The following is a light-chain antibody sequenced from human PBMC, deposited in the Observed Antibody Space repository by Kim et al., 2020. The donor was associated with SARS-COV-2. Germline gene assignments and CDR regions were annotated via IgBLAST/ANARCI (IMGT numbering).Light chain of an antibody. CDR3: CSYAGSGTFSYL. V-gene: IGLV2-23*03. CDR2: EGT. Sequence: QSALTQPAAMSGSPGQSITISCTGTSSDVGSHNLISWYQQFPGKAPKLILYEGTNRPSGISNRFSGSKSGNTASLTISGLQAEDEADYYCCSYAGSGTFSYLFGSGTKVTVL. CDR1: SSDVGSHNL. J-gene: IGLJ1*01.